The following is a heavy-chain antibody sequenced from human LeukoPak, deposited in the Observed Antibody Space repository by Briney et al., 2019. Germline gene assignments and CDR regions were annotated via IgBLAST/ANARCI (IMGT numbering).Heavy chain of an antibody. Sequence: PSETLSLTCVVYGGSFSDYYWSWVRQPPGKGLEWIGEINHSGSTNYNPSLKSRVTISVDTSKNQFSLKLSSVTAADTAVYYCARGATYYDILTGYYYRYSYFDYWGQGTLVTVSS. CDR1: GGSFSDYY. CDR3: ARGATYYDILTGYYYRYSYFDY. CDR2: INHSGST. D-gene: IGHD3-9*01. J-gene: IGHJ4*02. V-gene: IGHV4-34*01.